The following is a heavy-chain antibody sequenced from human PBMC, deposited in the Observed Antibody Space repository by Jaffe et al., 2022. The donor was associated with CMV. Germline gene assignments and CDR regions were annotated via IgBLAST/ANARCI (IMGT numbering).Heavy chain of an antibody. J-gene: IGHJ4*02. D-gene: IGHD3-22*01. V-gene: IGHV3-33*08. Sequence: QVQLVESGGGVVQPGRSLRLSCAASGFTFSSYGMHWVRQAPGKGLEWVAVIWYDGSNKYYADSVKGRFTISRDNSKNTLYLQMNSLRAEDTAVYYCARGGYYYDSSGYYRGPDYWGQGTLVTVSS. CDR3: ARGGYYYDSSGYYRGPDY. CDR2: IWYDGSNK. CDR1: GFTFSSYG.